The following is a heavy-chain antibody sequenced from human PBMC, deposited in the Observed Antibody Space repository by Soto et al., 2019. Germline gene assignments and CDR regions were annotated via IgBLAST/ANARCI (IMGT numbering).Heavy chain of an antibody. V-gene: IGHV5-51*01. Sequence: PGESLKLSCKASGYSFTNYWSGWVRQMPGKGLEWVGIIYPGDSDTRYSPSFQGPVTISVDKSINTAYLQWSSLKASDTAMYYCARHFYEYFSYWRQGPRVIVSS. CDR3: ARHFYEYFSY. J-gene: IGHJ4*02. D-gene: IGHD3-16*01. CDR2: IYPGDSDT. CDR1: GYSFTNYW.